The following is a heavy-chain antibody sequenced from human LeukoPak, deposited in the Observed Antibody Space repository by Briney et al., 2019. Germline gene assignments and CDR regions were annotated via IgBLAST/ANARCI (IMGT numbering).Heavy chain of an antibody. J-gene: IGHJ6*02. CDR3: AREFGYSGYDELDV. D-gene: IGHD5-12*01. CDR2: ISGSGGST. Sequence: QPGGSLRLSCAASGFTFSSYAMSWVRQAPGKGLEWVSAISGSGGSTYYADSVKGRFTISRDNSKNTLYLQMNSLRAEDTAVYYCAREFGYSGYDELDVWGQGNPGHRLL. V-gene: IGHV3-23*01. CDR1: GFTFSSYA.